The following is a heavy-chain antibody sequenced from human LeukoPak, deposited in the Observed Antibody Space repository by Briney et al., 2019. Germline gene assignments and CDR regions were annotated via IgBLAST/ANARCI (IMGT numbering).Heavy chain of an antibody. V-gene: IGHV4-59*08. CDR2: IYYSGTT. J-gene: IGHJ6*02. CDR3: ARQGNRAIATRHGLDV. CDR1: GGSISGYY. D-gene: IGHD6-6*01. Sequence: WETLSLTCAVSGGSISGYYWSWIRQPPGKGLEWIAYIYYSGTTKYNPSLKSRVTISVDTSKNQFPLKLTSVTAADSAVYYCARQGNRAIATRHGLDVWGQGTTVTVSS.